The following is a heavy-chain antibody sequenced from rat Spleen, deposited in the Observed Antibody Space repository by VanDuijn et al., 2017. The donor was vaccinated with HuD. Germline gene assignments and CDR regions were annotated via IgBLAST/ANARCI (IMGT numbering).Heavy chain of an antibody. CDR3: ARANYGGYNY. CDR2: ISYDGDST. D-gene: IGHD1-11*01. CDR1: GFSFSDYY. V-gene: IGHV5-20*01. J-gene: IGHJ2*01. Sequence: EVHLVESGGGLVQPGRSLKLSCAASGFSFSDYYMAWVRQAPTKGLEWVASISYDGDSTYYRDSVKGRFSISRDNAKRTLYLQMDSLRSEDTAIYYCARANYGGYNYWGQGVMVTVSS.